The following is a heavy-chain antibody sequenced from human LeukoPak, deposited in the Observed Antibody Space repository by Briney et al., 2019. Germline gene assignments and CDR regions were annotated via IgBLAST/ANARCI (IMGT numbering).Heavy chain of an antibody. CDR1: GFTFTSSA. J-gene: IGHJ3*02. Sequence: ASVKVSCKASGFTFTSSAMQWVRQARGQRLEWIGWIVVGSGNTNYAQKFQERVTITRDMSTSTAYMELSSLGSEDTAVYYCAAEGTELRGAFDIWGQGTMVTVSS. V-gene: IGHV1-58*02. CDR3: AAEGTELRGAFDI. CDR2: IVVGSGNT. D-gene: IGHD1-26*01.